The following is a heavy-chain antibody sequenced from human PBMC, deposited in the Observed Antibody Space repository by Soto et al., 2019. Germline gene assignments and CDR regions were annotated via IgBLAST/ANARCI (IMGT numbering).Heavy chain of an antibody. Sequence: QITLKESGPTLVKPTQTLTLTCTFSGFSLSTSGVGVVWLRQPPGKALEWLALVYWDDDKRYSPSLKSRLTIPQDTSNNQVVLTMNNMDHVDTATYYCAHSSSRWPLGYWGQGALVTVSS. CDR2: VYWDDDK. CDR1: GFSLSTSGVG. D-gene: IGHD4-17*01. CDR3: AHSSSRWPLGY. J-gene: IGHJ4*02. V-gene: IGHV2-5*02.